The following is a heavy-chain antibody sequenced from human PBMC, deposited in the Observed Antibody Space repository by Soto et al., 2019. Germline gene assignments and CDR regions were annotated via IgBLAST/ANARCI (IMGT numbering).Heavy chain of an antibody. Sequence: SETLSLTWTVSGGSISSYYWIWIRQPPGKGLEWIGYIYYSGSTNYNPSLKSRVTISVDTSKNQFSLKLSSVTAADTAVYYCARDWGGYCTNGVCYTVHAFDIWGQGTMVTVSS. CDR3: ARDWGGYCTNGVCYTVHAFDI. J-gene: IGHJ3*02. CDR2: IYYSGST. CDR1: GGSISSYY. V-gene: IGHV4-59*01. D-gene: IGHD2-8*01.